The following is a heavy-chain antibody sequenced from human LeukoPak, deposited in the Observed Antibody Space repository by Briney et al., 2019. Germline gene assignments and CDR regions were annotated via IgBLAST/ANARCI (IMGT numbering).Heavy chain of an antibody. D-gene: IGHD5-18*01. CDR1: GGSISSYY. CDR2: ICCSGST. V-gene: IGHV4-59*01. Sequence: PSETLSLTCTVSGGSISSYYWSWIRQPPGKGLEWIGYICCSGSTNYNPSLKSRVTISVDTSKNQFSLKLSSVTAADTAVYYCARAGIQRAFDIWGQGTMVTVSS. J-gene: IGHJ3*02. CDR3: ARAGIQRAFDI.